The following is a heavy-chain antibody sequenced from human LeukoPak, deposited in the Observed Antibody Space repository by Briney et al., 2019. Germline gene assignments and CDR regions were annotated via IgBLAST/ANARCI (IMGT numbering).Heavy chain of an antibody. V-gene: IGHV3-23*01. J-gene: IGHJ4*02. D-gene: IGHD3-22*01. CDR2: ISGNGGAA. Sequence: GGSLRLSCVASGFTFSSYALSWVRQAPGKGLEWVSTISGNGGAAYYANSVKGRFTISRHNSKNTLSLQMNSLRAEDTAVYYCAKDSYSCGYWYYFDYWGQGTLVTVSS. CDR3: AKDSYSCGYWYYFDY. CDR1: GFTFSSYA.